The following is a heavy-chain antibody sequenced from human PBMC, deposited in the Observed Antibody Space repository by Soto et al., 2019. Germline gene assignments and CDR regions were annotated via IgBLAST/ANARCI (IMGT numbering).Heavy chain of an antibody. Sequence: PSETLSLTCTVSGGSISYYYWSWIRQPPGKGLEYIGYIYYSGSTNYNPSLKSRVTMSVDTSKNQFSLRLSSVTAADTAVYYCARVRERWFTYWYFDLWGRGTLVTVS. D-gene: IGHD1-26*01. CDR2: IYYSGST. CDR1: GGSISYYY. J-gene: IGHJ2*01. V-gene: IGHV4-59*01. CDR3: ARVRERWFTYWYFDL.